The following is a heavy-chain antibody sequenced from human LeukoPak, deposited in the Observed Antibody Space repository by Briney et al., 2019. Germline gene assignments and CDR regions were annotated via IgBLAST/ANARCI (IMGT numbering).Heavy chain of an antibody. CDR2: IWYDGSNK. CDR3: VRSGYEEYYFAY. CDR1: GFTFSSYG. Sequence: GGSLRLSCAASGFTFSSYGMHWVRQAPGKGLEWVAVIWYDGSNKYYADSVKGRFTISRDNSKNTLYLQMNSLRAEDTAVYYCVRSGYEEYYFAYWGQGTLVTVSS. J-gene: IGHJ4*02. V-gene: IGHV3-33*01. D-gene: IGHD3-22*01.